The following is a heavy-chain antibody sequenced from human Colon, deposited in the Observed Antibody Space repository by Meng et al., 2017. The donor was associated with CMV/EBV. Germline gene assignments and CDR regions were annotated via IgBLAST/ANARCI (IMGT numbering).Heavy chain of an antibody. V-gene: IGHV3-48*03. CDR2: INSNAGTK. CDR1: GFSFSTHA. CDR3: ARGNSGYSGYDCFDY. D-gene: IGHD5-12*01. Sequence: GESLKISCAASGFSFSTHAINWVRQAPGKGLEWVSYINSNAGTKLYADSVRGRFTISRDNARNSVYLQMSSLRADDTAVYYCARGNSGYSGYDCFDYWGQGTLVTVSS. J-gene: IGHJ4*02.